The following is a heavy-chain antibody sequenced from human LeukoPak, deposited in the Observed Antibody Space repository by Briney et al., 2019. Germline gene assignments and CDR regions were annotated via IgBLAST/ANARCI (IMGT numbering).Heavy chain of an antibody. J-gene: IGHJ2*01. V-gene: IGHV3-21*01. CDR3: ARDVTVADWHFDL. D-gene: IGHD4-17*01. CDR1: GFTFELYS. Sequence: PGGSLRLSCAASGFTFELYSLNWVRQAPGRGLERVSSISRKGHYFYYIDSVKRRFTTSRDNAKNSLYLQMDSRRAKDTAVYYCARDVTVADWHFDLWGPGILVTVSS. CDR2: ISRKGHYF.